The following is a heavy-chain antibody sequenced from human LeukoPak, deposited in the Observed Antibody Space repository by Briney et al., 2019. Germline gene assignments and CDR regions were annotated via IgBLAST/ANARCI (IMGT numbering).Heavy chain of an antibody. CDR3: ARGLLIAAAGDDWFDP. Sequence: SETLSLTCAVYGGSFSGYYWSWIRQPPGKGLEWIGEMNHSGSTNYNPSLKSRVTISVDTSKNQFSLKLSSVTAADTAVYYCARGLLIAAAGDDWFDPWGQGTLVTVSS. V-gene: IGHV4-34*01. D-gene: IGHD6-13*01. CDR1: GGSFSGYY. CDR2: MNHSGST. J-gene: IGHJ5*02.